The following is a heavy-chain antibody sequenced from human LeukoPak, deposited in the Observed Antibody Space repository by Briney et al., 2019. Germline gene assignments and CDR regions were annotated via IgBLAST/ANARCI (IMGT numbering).Heavy chain of an antibody. CDR2: IYFSGST. CDR3: ARSYDTNFDY. J-gene: IGHJ4*02. CDR1: GGSISTYY. D-gene: IGHD3-3*01. Sequence: SETLSLTCTVSGGSISTYYWSWIRQPPGKGLEWIGYIYFSGSTSYNPSLKSRVTISVDRSKNQFPLKLSSVAAADTAVYYCARSYDTNFDYWGQGTLVTVSS. V-gene: IGHV4-59*01.